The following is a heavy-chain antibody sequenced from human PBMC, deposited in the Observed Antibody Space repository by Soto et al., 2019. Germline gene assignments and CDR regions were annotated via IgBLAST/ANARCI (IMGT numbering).Heavy chain of an antibody. V-gene: IGHV1-2*04. Sequence: ASVKVSCKASGYTFTGYYMHWVRQAPGQGLERMGWINPNSGGTNYAQKFQGWVTMTRDTSISTAYMELSRLRSDDTAVYYCARVRMTTVSVYYFDYWGQGTLVTVSS. D-gene: IGHD4-17*01. CDR3: ARVRMTTVSVYYFDY. CDR2: INPNSGGT. CDR1: GYTFTGYY. J-gene: IGHJ4*02.